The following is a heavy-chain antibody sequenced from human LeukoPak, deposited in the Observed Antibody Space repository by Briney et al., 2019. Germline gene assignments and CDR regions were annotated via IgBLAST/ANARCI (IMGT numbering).Heavy chain of an antibody. D-gene: IGHD2/OR15-2a*01. CDR2: INHSGST. CDR3: ARPDTYDAFDI. CDR1: GGSFSGYY. V-gene: IGHV4-34*01. J-gene: IGHJ3*02. Sequence: SETLSLTCAVYGGSFSGYYWSWIRQPPGKGLEWIGEINHSGSTNYNPSLKSRVTISVDTSKNQFSLKLSSVTAADTAVYYCARPDTYDAFDIWGQRTMVTVSS.